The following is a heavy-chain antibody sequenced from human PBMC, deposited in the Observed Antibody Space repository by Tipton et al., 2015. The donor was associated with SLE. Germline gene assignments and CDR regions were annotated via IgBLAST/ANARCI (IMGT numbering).Heavy chain of an antibody. D-gene: IGHD3-16*01. CDR3: ARGGDLGAFDI. V-gene: IGHV4-61*02. CDR2: IYTSGST. Sequence: LRLSCTVSGGSISSGSYYWSWIRQPAGKGLEWIGRIYTSGSTNYNPSLKSRVTISVDTSKNQFSLKLSSVTAADTAVYYCARGGDLGAFDIWGQGTMVTVSS. J-gene: IGHJ3*02. CDR1: GGSISSGSYY.